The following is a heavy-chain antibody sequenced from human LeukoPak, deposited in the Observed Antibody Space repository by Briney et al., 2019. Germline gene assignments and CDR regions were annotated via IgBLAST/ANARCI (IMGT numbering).Heavy chain of an antibody. CDR1: GGSISSYY. CDR2: IYYSGST. V-gene: IGHV4-59*08. J-gene: IGHJ6*02. CDR3: ARQRPIYYYYGMDV. Sequence: SETLSLTCTVSGGSISSYYWSWIRQPPGKGLEWIGYIYYSGSTNYNPSLKSRVTISADTSKNQFSLRLSSVTAADTAVYYCARQRPIYYYYGMDVWGQGTTVTVSS. D-gene: IGHD3-3*02.